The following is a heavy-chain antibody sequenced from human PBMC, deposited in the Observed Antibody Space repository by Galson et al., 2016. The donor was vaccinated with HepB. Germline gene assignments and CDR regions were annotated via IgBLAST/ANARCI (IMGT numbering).Heavy chain of an antibody. V-gene: IGHV1-3*01. D-gene: IGHD2-2*01. Sequence: SVKVSCKASGYTFSNYAIHWIRQAPGQRLEWMGWINADNDDTKYSHDFQARVTISSDTSASTVYIELSSLRSEDTAVYYCARSSRAAMFAYFDFWGQGTLVTVS. J-gene: IGHJ4*02. CDR2: INADNDDT. CDR1: GYTFSNYA. CDR3: ARSSRAAMFAYFDF.